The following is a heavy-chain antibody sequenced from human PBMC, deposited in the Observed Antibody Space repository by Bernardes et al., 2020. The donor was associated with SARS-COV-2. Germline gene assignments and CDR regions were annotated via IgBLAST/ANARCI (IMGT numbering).Heavy chain of an antibody. CDR2: ISGYSANT. Sequence: GGSLRLSCAASGFTFSSYGMHWVRQAPGQGLEWMGWISGYSANTKYSEKVQGRVTLTTDTSTSTAYLEVRSLRSDDTAVYYCARDLAHPYGLDVWGQGTTVTVSS. CDR3: ARDLAHPYGLDV. J-gene: IGHJ6*02. CDR1: GFTFSSYG. V-gene: IGHV1-18*01.